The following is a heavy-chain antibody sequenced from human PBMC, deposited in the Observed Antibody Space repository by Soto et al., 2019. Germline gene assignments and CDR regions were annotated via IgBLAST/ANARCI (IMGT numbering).Heavy chain of an antibody. V-gene: IGHV3-66*01. J-gene: IGHJ6*03. CDR3: AAVVDTAMVIVYMDV. CDR1: GFTVSSNY. Sequence: GGSLRLSSAASGFTVSSNYMSWVRQAPGKGLEWVSVIYSGGSTYYADSVKGRFTISRDNPKNTLYLQVNSLRAEDTAVYYCAAVVDTAMVIVYMDVWGKGTTVTVSS. D-gene: IGHD5-18*01. CDR2: IYSGGST.